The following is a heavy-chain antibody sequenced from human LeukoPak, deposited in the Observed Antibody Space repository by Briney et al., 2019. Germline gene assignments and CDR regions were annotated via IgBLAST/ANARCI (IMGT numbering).Heavy chain of an antibody. CDR3: ARGGIAVAVSFDY. CDR2: IYYSGST. V-gene: IGHV4-59*01. J-gene: IGHJ4*02. D-gene: IGHD6-19*01. CDR1: GGSISSYY. Sequence: SETLSLTCTVSGGSISSYYWSWIRQPPGKGLEWIGYIYYSGSTNYNPSLTSRVTISVDTSKNQFSLKLSSVTAADTAVYYCARGGIAVAVSFDYWGQGTLVTVSS.